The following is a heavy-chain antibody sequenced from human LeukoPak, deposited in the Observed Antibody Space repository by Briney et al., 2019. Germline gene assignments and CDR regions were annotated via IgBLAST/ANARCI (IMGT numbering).Heavy chain of an antibody. CDR3: ARDGSRSGYYYFDY. J-gene: IGHJ4*02. CDR2: ISAYNGNT. D-gene: IGHD3-22*01. Sequence: GASVKVSCKASGYTFTSYGISWVRQAPGQGLEWMGWISAYNGNTNYAQELQGRVTMTTDTSTSTAYMELRSLRSDDTAVYYCARDGSRSGYYYFDYWGQGTLVTVSS. CDR1: GYTFTSYG. V-gene: IGHV1-18*01.